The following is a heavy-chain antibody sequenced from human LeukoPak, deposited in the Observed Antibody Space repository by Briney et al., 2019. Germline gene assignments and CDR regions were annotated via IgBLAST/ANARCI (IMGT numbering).Heavy chain of an antibody. V-gene: IGHV3-48*01. Sequence: GGSLRLSXAASGFTFSSYSMNWVCQAPGKGLEWVSYIDSSSSTIYYADSVKGRFTISRHNAKNSLYLQMNSLRAEDTAVYYCASPFDYWGQGTLVTVSS. CDR2: IDSSSSTI. CDR1: GFTFSSYS. CDR3: ASPFDY. J-gene: IGHJ4*02.